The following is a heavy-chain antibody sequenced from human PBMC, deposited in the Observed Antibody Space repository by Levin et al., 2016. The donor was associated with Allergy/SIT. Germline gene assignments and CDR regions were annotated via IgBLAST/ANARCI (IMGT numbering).Heavy chain of an antibody. Sequence: WIRQPPGKGLEWVGRIKSKTDGGTTDYAAPVKGRFTISRDDSKNTLYLQMNSLKTEDTAVYYCTIRPLEITMVRGGFDYWGQGTLVTVSS. D-gene: IGHD3-10*01. V-gene: IGHV3-15*01. J-gene: IGHJ4*02. CDR3: TIRPLEITMVRGGFDY. CDR2: IKSKTDGGTT.